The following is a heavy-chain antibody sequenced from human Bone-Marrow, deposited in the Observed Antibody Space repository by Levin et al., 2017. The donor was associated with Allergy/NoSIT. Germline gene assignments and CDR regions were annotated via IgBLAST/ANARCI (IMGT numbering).Heavy chain of an antibody. J-gene: IGHJ4*02. V-gene: IGHV3-21*01. CDR2: ISSSANYI. Sequence: ASVKVSCAASGFTFSRYSMNWVRQAPGKGLEWVSSISSSANYIDYTDSVKGRFTISRDNAWHSLSLQMNSLRAEDTAMYFCARADCSGGTCHFDYWGQGTLVTVSS. D-gene: IGHD2-15*01. CDR1: GFTFSRYS. CDR3: ARADCSGGTCHFDY.